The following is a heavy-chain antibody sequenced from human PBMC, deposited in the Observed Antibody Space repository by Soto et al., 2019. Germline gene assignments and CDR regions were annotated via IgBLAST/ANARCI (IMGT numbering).Heavy chain of an antibody. CDR1: GYTFTNYL. D-gene: IGHD2-21*02. V-gene: IGHV1-46*01. J-gene: IGHJ6*02. CDR2: INPSAGST. Sequence: ASVKVSCKTSGYTFTNYLMHWVRLAPGQGLEWMGIINPSAGSTGYAQMLQGRVTMTRDTSTSTVYMELSSLRSEDTAVYYWARRKGVTDNMDVWGQGTTVTVS. CDR3: ARRKGVTDNMDV.